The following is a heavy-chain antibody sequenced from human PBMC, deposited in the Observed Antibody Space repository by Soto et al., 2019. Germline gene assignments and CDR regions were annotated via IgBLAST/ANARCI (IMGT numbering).Heavy chain of an antibody. CDR1: GFTFNAYA. D-gene: IGHD4-4*01. Sequence: EVQLLESGGGLVQPGGSLRLSCAASGFTFNAYAMTWVRQAPGKGLGWVSAIGGSGGNRYYADSVRGRFTISRDNSKDTVDLQVNRLRVEETAVYYCARVASDYINSVDNWGQGILVTVSS. J-gene: IGHJ4*02. CDR2: IGGSGGNR. CDR3: ARVASDYINSVDN. V-gene: IGHV3-23*01.